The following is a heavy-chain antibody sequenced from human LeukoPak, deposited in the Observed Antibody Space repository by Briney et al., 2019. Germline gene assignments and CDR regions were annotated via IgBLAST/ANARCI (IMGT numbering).Heavy chain of an antibody. J-gene: IGHJ4*02. CDR1: GYTFTNYG. CDR2: ISGYNGKT. V-gene: IGHV1-18*01. D-gene: IGHD6-13*01. Sequence: ASVKVSCKASGYTFTNYGISWVRQAPRQGLEWMGWISGYNGKTDYSQKLQGRVTMTTDTSTSTAYMELRSLTSADTAVYYCARDIGVSQFDSWGQGTLVTVSS. CDR3: ARDIGVSQFDS.